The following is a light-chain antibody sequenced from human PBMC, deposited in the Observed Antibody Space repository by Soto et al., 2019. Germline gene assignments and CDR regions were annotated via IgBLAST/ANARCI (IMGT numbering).Light chain of an antibody. Sequence: EIVVTQSPATLSVSPGERVTLSCRASETVATYITWYQHKPGQAPRVLIYDASTRATDVPARFSGSGSGTEFTLTITSLQSEDFAVYYCKHYHRLPPFSFGPGTKLEIK. CDR1: ETVATY. J-gene: IGKJ2*01. CDR3: KHYHRLPPFS. CDR2: DAS. V-gene: IGKV3-15*01.